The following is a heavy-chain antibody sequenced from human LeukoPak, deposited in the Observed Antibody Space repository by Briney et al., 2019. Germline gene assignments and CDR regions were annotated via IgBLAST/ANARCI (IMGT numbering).Heavy chain of an antibody. CDR2: IYYSGST. J-gene: IGHJ4*02. Sequence: SETLSLTCTVSGGSIRSDDYYWSWIRQPPGKGLEWIAYIYYSGSTYYSPSLKSRVTISVDTSKNQFSLELSSVTAADTAVYYCARAVTVGYDYDYWGQGTLVTVSS. CDR1: GGSIRSDDYY. CDR3: ARAVTVGYDYDY. V-gene: IGHV4-30-4*01. D-gene: IGHD4-23*01.